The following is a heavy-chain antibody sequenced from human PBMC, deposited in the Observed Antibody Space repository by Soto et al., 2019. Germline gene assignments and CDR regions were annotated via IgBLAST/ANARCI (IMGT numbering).Heavy chain of an antibody. V-gene: IGHV1-3*01. CDR3: ARDRNLGYSSGWYDGSVNYWYFDL. CDR1: GYTFTSYA. J-gene: IGHJ2*01. Sequence: GASVKVSCKASGYTFTSYAMHWVRQAPGQRLEWMGWINAGNGNTKYSQKFQGRVTITRDTSASTAYMELISLRSEDTAVYYCARDRNLGYSSGWYDGSVNYWYFDLWGRGTLVTVSS. CDR2: INAGNGNT. D-gene: IGHD6-19*01.